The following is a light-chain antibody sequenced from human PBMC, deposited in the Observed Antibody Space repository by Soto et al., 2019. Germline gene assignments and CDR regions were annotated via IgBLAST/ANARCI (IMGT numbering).Light chain of an antibody. J-gene: IGLJ2*01. CDR2: EVS. Sequence: QSVLTQPASVSGSPGQSINISCTGTSSDVGSYNLVSWYQQHPGKAPKLIIYEVSERPSGVYHRFSGSKSGNTASLTISGLHADDEADYYCCSYATPRLFGGGTKLTVL. CDR1: SSDVGSYNL. CDR3: CSYATPRL. V-gene: IGLV2-23*02.